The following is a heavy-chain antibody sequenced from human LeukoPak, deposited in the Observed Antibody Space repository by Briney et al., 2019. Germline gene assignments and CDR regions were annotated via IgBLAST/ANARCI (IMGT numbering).Heavy chain of an antibody. CDR1: GFTFSNYA. V-gene: IGHV3-23*01. CDR3: AKEYSGSFSPFPSYFDY. J-gene: IGHJ4*02. D-gene: IGHD1-26*01. Sequence: GGSLRLSCAASGFTFSNYAMNWVRQAPGKGLEWVSAISASGGHTYYADSVKGRFTISRDNSKNTLYLQMNSLRADDTAVYYCAKEYSGSFSPFPSYFDYWGQGTLVTVSS. CDR2: ISASGGHT.